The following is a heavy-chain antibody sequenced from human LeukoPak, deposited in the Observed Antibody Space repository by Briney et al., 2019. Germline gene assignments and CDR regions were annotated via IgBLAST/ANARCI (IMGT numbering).Heavy chain of an antibody. CDR1: GGTFNSYD. V-gene: IGHV1-8*02. CDR2: MNPNSGNT. CDR3: ARGRRMIGIAADGY. D-gene: IGHD6-13*01. J-gene: IGHJ4*02. Sequence: GSSVKVSCKASGGTFNSYDINWVRQATGQGLEWMGWMNPNSGNTGYAQKFQGRVTMTRNTSISTAYMELSSLRSEDTAVYYCARGRRMIGIAADGYWGQGTLVTVSS.